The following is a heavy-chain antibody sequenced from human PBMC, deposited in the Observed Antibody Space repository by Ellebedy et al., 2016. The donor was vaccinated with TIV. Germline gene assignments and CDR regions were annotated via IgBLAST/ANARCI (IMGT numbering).Heavy chain of an antibody. V-gene: IGHV1-8*01. CDR2: MNPNNGNT. Sequence: AASVKVSCKASGYSFTSHDINWARQATGQGLEWMGWMNPNNGNTGYAQKFQGRVTMTRHTSISTAYMELSSLRAEDTAVYYCAAGGDYYGLDVWGQGTTVTVSS. CDR1: GYSFTSHD. J-gene: IGHJ6*02. D-gene: IGHD3-10*01. CDR3: AAGGDYYGLDV.